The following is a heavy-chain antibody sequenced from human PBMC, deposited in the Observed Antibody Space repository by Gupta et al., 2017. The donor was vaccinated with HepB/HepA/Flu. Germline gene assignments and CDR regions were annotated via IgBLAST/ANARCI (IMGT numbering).Heavy chain of an antibody. CDR3: ARDLTNGY. D-gene: IGHD2-8*01. Sequence: QVQLQESGTGLVKPSETLSLTCTVSGGSITSYYWSWIRQPPGKGLEWIGYIYSSGSTNYNPSLKSRVTISIDTSKNQFSLNLSSVTAADTAVYYCARDLTNGYWGQGTLVTVSS. J-gene: IGHJ4*02. V-gene: IGHV4-59*01. CDR1: GGSITSYY. CDR2: IYSSGST.